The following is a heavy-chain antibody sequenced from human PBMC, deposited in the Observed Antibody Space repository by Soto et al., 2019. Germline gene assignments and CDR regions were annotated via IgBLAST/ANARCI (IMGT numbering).Heavy chain of an antibody. D-gene: IGHD6-19*01. CDR2: IYSGGST. Sequence: ILSCAASGFTVSSNYMSWVRQAPGKGLEWVSVIYSGGSTYYADSVKGRFTISRDNSKNTLYLQMNSLRAEDTAVYYCARDQRGGSSGWYDYGMDVWGQGTTVTVSS. J-gene: IGHJ6*02. CDR1: GFTVSSNY. CDR3: ARDQRGGSSGWYDYGMDV. V-gene: IGHV3-53*01.